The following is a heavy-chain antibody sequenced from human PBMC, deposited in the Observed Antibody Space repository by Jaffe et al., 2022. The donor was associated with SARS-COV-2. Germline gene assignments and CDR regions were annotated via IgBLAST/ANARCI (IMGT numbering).Heavy chain of an antibody. CDR3: AKAPRRDGSAYFLDS. J-gene: IGHJ4*02. Sequence: QVQLVESGGGVVQPGGSLRLSCAASGFAFSIYAMHCVRQAPGKGLEWVAVVSYDGSSKDYADSVKGRFTISRDNSNNILYVQMNSLRPDDTAVYYCAKAPRRDGSAYFLDSWGQGTLVTVSS. CDR1: GFAFSIYA. CDR2: VSYDGSSK. V-gene: IGHV3-30*04. D-gene: IGHD6-19*01.